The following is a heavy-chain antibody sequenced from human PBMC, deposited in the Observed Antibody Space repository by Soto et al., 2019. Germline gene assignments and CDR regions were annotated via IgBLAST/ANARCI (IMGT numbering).Heavy chain of an antibody. CDR1: GFPFSDYY. Sequence: GGSQRLSSAASGFPFSDYYMSWIRQAPGKGLEWVSYISSSSSYTNYADSVKGRFTISRDNAKNSLYLQMNSLRAEDTAVYYCARDRLDILTGYSEKSNWFDPWGQGTLVTVSS. D-gene: IGHD3-9*01. J-gene: IGHJ5*02. CDR3: ARDRLDILTGYSEKSNWFDP. V-gene: IGHV3-11*05. CDR2: ISSSSSYT.